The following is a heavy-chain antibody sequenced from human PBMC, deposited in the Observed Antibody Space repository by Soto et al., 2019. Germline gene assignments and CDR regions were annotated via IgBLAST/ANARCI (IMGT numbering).Heavy chain of an antibody. CDR1: GGTYSTDS. CDR3: AREIDGYYGMDV. J-gene: IGHJ6*02. Sequence: QVQLVQSGAEVKKPGSSVKVSCKASGGTYSTDSISWVRQGPGQGLEWMGGIMPMFGTANNAQKFQGRVTITADESTSTAYMEMSSLRSEDTAVYFCAREIDGYYGMDVWGQGTTVTVAS. V-gene: IGHV1-69*12. CDR2: IMPMFGTA.